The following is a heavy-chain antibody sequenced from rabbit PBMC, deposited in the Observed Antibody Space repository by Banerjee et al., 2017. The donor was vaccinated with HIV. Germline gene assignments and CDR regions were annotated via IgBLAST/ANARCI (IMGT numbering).Heavy chain of an antibody. CDR3: ARGVVAADL. Sequence: QEQLVESGGGLVTLGGSLKLSCKASGIDFTSYGISWVRQAPGKGLEWIAYIYPDFGTTDYASWVNGRFTISLDNAQNTVFLQMTSLTAADTATYFCARGVVAADLWGQGTLVTVS. V-gene: IGHV1S47*01. CDR2: IYPDFGTT. J-gene: IGHJ3*01. D-gene: IGHD4-1*01. CDR1: GIDFTSYG.